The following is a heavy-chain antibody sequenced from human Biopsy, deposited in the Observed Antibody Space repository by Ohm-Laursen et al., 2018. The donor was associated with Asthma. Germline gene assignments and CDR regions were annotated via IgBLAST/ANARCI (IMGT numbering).Heavy chain of an antibody. V-gene: IGHV4-39*02. CDR3: AMSPTRGPEVWEAFAFDI. Sequence: SQTLSLTCTVPGGSMSSSSYYWGWIRQPPGKGLEWMGSISYTGSAYHNPSLKSRVTISVDTSKNHFSLKLSSVTAADTAVYYCAMSPTRGPEVWEAFAFDIWGQGTMVTVSS. J-gene: IGHJ3*02. D-gene: IGHD3-16*01. CDR2: ISYTGSA. CDR1: GGSMSSSSYY.